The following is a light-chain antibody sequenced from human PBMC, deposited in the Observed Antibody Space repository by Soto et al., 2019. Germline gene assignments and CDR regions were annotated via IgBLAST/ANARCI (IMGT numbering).Light chain of an antibody. CDR1: SSNVGTFNL. CDR2: EDS. CDR3: CSYAGSSTVV. J-gene: IGLJ2*01. Sequence: QSALTQPASVSGSPGQSITISCTGTSSNVGTFNLVSWYQQHPGKAPKLMIYEDSKRPSGVSNRFSGSKSGYTASLTISGLQAEDEADYYCCSYAGSSTVVFGGGTKLTVL. V-gene: IGLV2-23*01.